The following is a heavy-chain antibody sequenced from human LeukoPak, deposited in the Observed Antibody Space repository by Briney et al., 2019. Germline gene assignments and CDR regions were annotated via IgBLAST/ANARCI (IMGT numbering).Heavy chain of an antibody. Sequence: PGRSLRLSCAASGFTFSSYGMHWVRHAPGKGLEWVAVIWYDGSNKYYADSVKGRFTISRDNSKNTLYLQMNSLRAEDKGVYYWARWIGGYPAYFDYWGQGTLVTVSS. CDR3: ARWIGGYPAYFDY. V-gene: IGHV3-33*01. J-gene: IGHJ4*02. D-gene: IGHD3-16*02. CDR1: GFTFSSYG. CDR2: IWYDGSNK.